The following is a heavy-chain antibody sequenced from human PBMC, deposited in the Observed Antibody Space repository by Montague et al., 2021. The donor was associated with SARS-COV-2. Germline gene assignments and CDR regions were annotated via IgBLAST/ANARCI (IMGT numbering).Heavy chain of an antibody. CDR1: GGSVSSYY. D-gene: IGHD6-13*01. J-gene: IGHJ4*02. Sequence: SETLSTCTVSGGSVSSYYWSWIRQPPGKGLEWIGSIYYSGNTNYNPSLTSRVTISVDTSKNQVSLRLSSVTAADTAVYYCARGEPYSTSWYYFFDYWGQGTLVTVSS. V-gene: IGHV4-59*02. CDR2: IYYSGNT. CDR3: ARGEPYSTSWYYFFDY.